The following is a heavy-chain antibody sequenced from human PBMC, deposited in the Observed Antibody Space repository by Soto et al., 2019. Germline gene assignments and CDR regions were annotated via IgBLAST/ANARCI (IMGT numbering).Heavy chain of an antibody. J-gene: IGHJ4*02. CDR3: ARDLDGYNPDY. CDR2: ISAYNGNT. D-gene: IGHD5-12*01. CDR1: GYTFTSYG. V-gene: IGHV1-18*01. Sequence: QVQLVQSGAEVKKPGASVKVSCKASGYTFTSYGISWVRQAPGQGLEWMGWISAYNGNTNYAQKLQGRVTMTTDTPTDTAHMDLRSLITDDTAVYYCARDLDGYNPDYWGQGTLVTVSS.